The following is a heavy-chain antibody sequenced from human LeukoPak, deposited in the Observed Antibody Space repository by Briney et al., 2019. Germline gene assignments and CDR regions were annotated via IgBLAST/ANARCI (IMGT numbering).Heavy chain of an antibody. V-gene: IGHV1-69*05. J-gene: IGHJ4*02. CDR2: FIPIFGTA. CDR3: ARADLCSGGSCYSGLGYYFDY. CDR1: GGTFSSYA. Sequence: SVKVSCKASGGTFSSYAISWVRQAPGQGLEWMGGFIPIFGTANYAQKFQGRVTITTDESTSTAYMELSSLRSEDTAVYYCARADLCSGGSCYSGLGYYFDYWGQGTLVTVSS. D-gene: IGHD2-15*01.